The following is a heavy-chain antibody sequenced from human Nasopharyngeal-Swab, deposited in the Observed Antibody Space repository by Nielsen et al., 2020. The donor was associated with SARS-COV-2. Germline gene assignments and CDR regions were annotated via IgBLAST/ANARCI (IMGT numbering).Heavy chain of an antibody. CDR3: AREVVGGLVDS. V-gene: IGHV4-59*12. D-gene: IGHD1-26*01. Sequence: LRLSCTVSGGSISSYYWSWIRQSPGKGLEWIGYFYYSGITNYNPSLKSRVTISVDMSKNQFSLKLSSVAAADTAVYYCAREVVGGLVDSWGQGTLVTVSS. CDR2: FYYSGIT. J-gene: IGHJ4*02. CDR1: GGSISSYY.